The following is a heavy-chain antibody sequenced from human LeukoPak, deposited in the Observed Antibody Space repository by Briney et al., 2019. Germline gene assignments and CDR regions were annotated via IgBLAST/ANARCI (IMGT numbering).Heavy chain of an antibody. V-gene: IGHV1-3*01. CDR1: GYTFTTYA. J-gene: IGHJ4*02. CDR3: ARAFDYYDSSGFGY. D-gene: IGHD3-22*01. CDR2: INAGTGNT. Sequence: ASVKVSCKTSGYTFTTYAMHWVRQAPGQRLEWMGWINAGTGNTKYSQNFQGRVTITRDTSASTAYMELSSLRSEDTAVYYCARAFDYYDSSGFGYWGQGTLVTVSS.